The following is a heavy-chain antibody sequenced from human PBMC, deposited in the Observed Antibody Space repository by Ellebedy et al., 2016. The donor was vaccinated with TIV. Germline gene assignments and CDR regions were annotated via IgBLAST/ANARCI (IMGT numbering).Heavy chain of an antibody. CDR1: GYTFINYY. V-gene: IGHV1-46*01. D-gene: IGHD1-14*01. CDR3: ARAGKWRGGHIAFDI. CDR2: INPNSDSK. Sequence: AASVKVSCKASGYTFINYYMHWVRQAPGQGLEWIGIINPNSDSKNYAEKFRGRVSLTRDTSTNTMYMELYSLRFEDTAVYYCARAGKWRGGHIAFDIWGQGTVVTVSS. J-gene: IGHJ3*02.